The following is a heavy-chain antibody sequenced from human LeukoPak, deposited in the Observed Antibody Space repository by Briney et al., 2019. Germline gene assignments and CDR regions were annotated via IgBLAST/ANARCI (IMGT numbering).Heavy chain of an antibody. V-gene: IGHV1-18*01. CDR1: GGTFSSYA. CDR2: ISAYNGNT. J-gene: IGHJ5*02. Sequence: GASVKVSCKASGGTFSSYAISWVRQAPGQGLEWMGWISAYNGNTNYAQKLQGRVTMTTDTSTSTAYMELRSLRSDDTAVYYCARTAHYGDYSAWGQRTLVTVSS. D-gene: IGHD4-17*01. CDR3: ARTAHYGDYSA.